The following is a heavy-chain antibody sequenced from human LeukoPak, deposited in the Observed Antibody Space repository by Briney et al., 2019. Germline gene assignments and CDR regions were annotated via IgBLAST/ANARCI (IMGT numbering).Heavy chain of an antibody. CDR2: ISGDGGST. V-gene: IGHV3-43*02. Sequence: GGSLRLSCAASGFTFEDYAMHWVRQARGRGLEWVSIISGDGGSTYYADSVKGRFTISRENSKNSLYLQMNSLRTEDTALYYCAKDRAKVTAIDYYYYMDVWGKGTTVTVSS. D-gene: IGHD2-21*02. J-gene: IGHJ6*03. CDR3: AKDRAKVTAIDYYYYMDV. CDR1: GFTFEDYA.